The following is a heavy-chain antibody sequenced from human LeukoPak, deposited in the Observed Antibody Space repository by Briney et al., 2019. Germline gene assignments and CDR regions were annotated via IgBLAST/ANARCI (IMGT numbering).Heavy chain of an antibody. D-gene: IGHD2-15*01. J-gene: IGHJ4*02. Sequence: ASVKVSCKASGYTFTSYGISWVRQAPGQGLEWMGWISAYNGNTNYAQKLQGRVTMTTDTSTSTAYMELRSLRSDDTAVYYCARDGFSYCSGGSCSQWRLFDYWGQGTLVTVSS. CDR1: GYTFTSYG. CDR2: ISAYNGNT. V-gene: IGHV1-18*01. CDR3: ARDGFSYCSGGSCSQWRLFDY.